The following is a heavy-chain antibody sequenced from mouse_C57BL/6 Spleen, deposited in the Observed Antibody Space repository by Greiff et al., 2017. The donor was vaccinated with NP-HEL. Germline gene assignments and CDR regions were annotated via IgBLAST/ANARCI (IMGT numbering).Heavy chain of an antibody. CDR1: GYTFTDYY. CDR3: ARGGGLRSYYFDY. D-gene: IGHD2-4*01. V-gene: IGHV1-26*01. Sequence: VQLQQSGPELVKPGASVKISCKASGYTFTDYYMNWVKQSHGKSLEWIGDINPNNGGTSYNQKFKGKATLTVDKSSSTAYMELRSLTSEDSAVYYCARGGGLRSYYFDYWGQGTTLTVSS. J-gene: IGHJ2*01. CDR2: INPNNGGT.